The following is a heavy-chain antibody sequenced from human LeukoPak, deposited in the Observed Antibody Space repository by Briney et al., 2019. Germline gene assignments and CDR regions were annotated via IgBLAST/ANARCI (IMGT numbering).Heavy chain of an antibody. CDR3: ARAYGDPSYYFDY. V-gene: IGHV4-39*01. Sequence: SETLSLTCTVSGGSISSSSYYWGWIRQPPGKGLEWIGSIYYSGSTYYNPSLKSRVTISVDTSKNQFSLKLSSVTAADTAVYYCARAYGDPSYYFDYWGQGTLVTVSS. CDR1: GGSISSSSYY. D-gene: IGHD4-17*01. CDR2: IYYSGST. J-gene: IGHJ4*02.